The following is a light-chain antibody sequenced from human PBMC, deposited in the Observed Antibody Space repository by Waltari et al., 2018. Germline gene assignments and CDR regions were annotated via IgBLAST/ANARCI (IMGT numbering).Light chain of an antibody. CDR2: KDN. V-gene: IGLV1-47*01. CDR1: SSNIGRNY. CDR3: ATWDDSLSGYV. J-gene: IGLJ1*01. Sequence: QSVLTQPPSASGTPGQRVTISCSGTSSNIGRNYVFWFHQLPGTAPKVLIYKDNQLPSGVPDRFSGSKSGTSASRAISVLRSEDDAEYYCATWDDSLSGYVFGSGTKVAVL.